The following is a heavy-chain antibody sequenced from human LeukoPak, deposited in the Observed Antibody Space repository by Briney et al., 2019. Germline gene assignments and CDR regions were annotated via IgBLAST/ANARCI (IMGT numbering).Heavy chain of an antibody. J-gene: IGHJ4*02. D-gene: IGHD1-26*01. CDR3: AREKWELFDY. CDR1: GGSISSYY. CDR2: IYYSGST. Sequence: ASETLSLTCTVSGGSISSYYWSWIRQPPGKGLEWIGYIYYSGSTNYNPSLNSRVTISVDTSKNQFSLKLSSVTAADTAVYYCAREKWELFDYWGQGTLVTVSS. V-gene: IGHV4-59*01.